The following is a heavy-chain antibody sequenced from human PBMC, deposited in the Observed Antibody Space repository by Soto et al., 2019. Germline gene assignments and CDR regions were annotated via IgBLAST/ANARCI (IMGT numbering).Heavy chain of an antibody. CDR3: ARGVVAASYYYGMDV. CDR2: IDPSDSYT. Sequence: GESLKISCKGSGYSFTSYWISWVCQMPGKGLEWMGRIDPSDSYTNYSPSFQGHVTISADKSISTAYLQWSSLKASDTAMYYCARGVVAASYYYGMDVWGQGTTVTVSS. D-gene: IGHD2-15*01. V-gene: IGHV5-10-1*01. J-gene: IGHJ6*02. CDR1: GYSFTSYW.